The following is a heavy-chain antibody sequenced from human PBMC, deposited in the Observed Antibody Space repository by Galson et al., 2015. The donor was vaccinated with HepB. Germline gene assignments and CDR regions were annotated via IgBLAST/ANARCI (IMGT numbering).Heavy chain of an antibody. CDR3: ATSSGYDYGLRGYFDY. V-gene: IGHV1-69*13. D-gene: IGHD5-12*01. Sequence: SVKVSCKASGGTFSSYAISWVRQAPGQGLEWMGGIIPISGTANYAQKFQGRVTITADESTSTAYMELSSLRSEDTAVYYCATSSGYDYGLRGYFDYWGQGTLVTVSS. CDR1: GGTFSSYA. J-gene: IGHJ4*02. CDR2: IIPISGTA.